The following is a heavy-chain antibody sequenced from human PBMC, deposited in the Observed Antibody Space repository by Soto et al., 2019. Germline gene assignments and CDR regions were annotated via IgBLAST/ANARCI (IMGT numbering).Heavy chain of an antibody. J-gene: IGHJ4*02. Sequence: GGSLRLSCAASGFTFNTYSMNWVRQAPGKGLEWVSYISYVAGTIYYADSVKGRFTISRDNAKNSLYLQMNSLRDEDTAVYFCAKEAASSGWYAYWRQGTLVTVSS. CDR3: AKEAASSGWYAY. CDR2: ISYVAGTI. D-gene: IGHD6-19*01. V-gene: IGHV3-48*02. CDR1: GFTFNTYS.